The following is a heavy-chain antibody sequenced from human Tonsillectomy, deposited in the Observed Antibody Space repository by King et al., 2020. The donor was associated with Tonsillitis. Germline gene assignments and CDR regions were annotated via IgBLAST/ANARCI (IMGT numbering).Heavy chain of an antibody. J-gene: IGHJ4*02. Sequence: QLQESGPGLVKPSETLSLTCTVSGGSISSYYWSWIRQPPGEGLAWVGYIYYIGSTNYNPSLKSRVTISVDTSKNQFSLKLSSVTAADTAVYYCAREDNYYFDYWGQGTLVTVSS. V-gene: IGHV4-59*01. CDR2: IYYIGST. CDR3: AREDNYYFDY. CDR1: GGSISSYY. D-gene: IGHD1-1*01.